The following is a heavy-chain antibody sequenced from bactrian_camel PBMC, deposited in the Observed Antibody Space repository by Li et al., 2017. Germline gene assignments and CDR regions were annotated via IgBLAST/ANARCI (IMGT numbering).Heavy chain of an antibody. D-gene: IGHD3*01. J-gene: IGHJ4*01. Sequence: HVQLVESGGGTVRPGNSLRISCEASGFTFGESWMFWVRQAPGRGLEWVSTIHPGGGETYYTDSVKGRFTISRNVLPERLSLQMTRLKAEDTAMYYCAAGPDVGREKHLTADQVLSIRRNNFWGQGTQVTVS. V-gene: IGHV3S1*01. CDR3: AAGPDVGREKHLTADQVLSIRRNNF. CDR2: IHPGGGET. CDR1: GFTFGESW.